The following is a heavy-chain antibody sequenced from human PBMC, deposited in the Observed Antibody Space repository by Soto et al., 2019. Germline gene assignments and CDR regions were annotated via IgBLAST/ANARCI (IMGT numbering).Heavy chain of an antibody. CDR3: ASRYCTTTSCYDNWFDP. D-gene: IGHD2-2*01. Sequence: SETLSLTCTVAGGSISSYYCSWIRQPAGKGLEWIGRVYTSGSSNTGSTKYNPAFKSRVTMSVDLSKNQFSLKLTSLTAADTAVYYCASRYCTTTSCYDNWFDPWGQGTLVTAPQ. CDR1: GGSISSYY. V-gene: IGHV4-4*07. CDR2: VYTSGSSNTGST. J-gene: IGHJ5*02.